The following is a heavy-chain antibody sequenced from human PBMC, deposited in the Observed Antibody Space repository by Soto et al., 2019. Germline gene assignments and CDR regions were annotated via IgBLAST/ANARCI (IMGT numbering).Heavy chain of an antibody. CDR3: ATNNTPGGMDV. J-gene: IGHJ6*02. CDR2: LSSGGRT. Sequence: GGSLRLSCAASGFTVSANYMGWVRLAPGKGLEWVSVLSSGGRTYYPDSVEGRFTISGDNSKNTVYLQMHSLRAEDTAVYYCATNNTPGGMDVWGQGTTVTVSS. CDR1: GFTVSANY. V-gene: IGHV3-53*01. D-gene: IGHD1-20*01.